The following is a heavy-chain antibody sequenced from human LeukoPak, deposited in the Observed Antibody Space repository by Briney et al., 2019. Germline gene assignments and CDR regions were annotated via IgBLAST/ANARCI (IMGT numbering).Heavy chain of an antibody. CDR3: ARSSPYSSAFDY. CDR2: IIPIFGTA. J-gene: IGHJ4*02. Sequence: SVKVSCKASGGTFSSYAISWVRQAPGQGLEWMGGIIPIFGTANYAQKFQGRVTITADESTSTAYMELSSLRSEDTAVYYYARSSPYSSAFDYWGQGTLVTVSS. D-gene: IGHD6-25*01. CDR1: GGTFSSYA. V-gene: IGHV1-69*01.